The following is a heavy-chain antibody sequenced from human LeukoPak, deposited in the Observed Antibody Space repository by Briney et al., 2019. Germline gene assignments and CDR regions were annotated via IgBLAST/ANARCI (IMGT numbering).Heavy chain of an antibody. CDR2: IHYSGSF. CDR1: GDSIIGYY. Sequence: SETLSLTCTVSGDSIIGYYWSWIRQPPGKGLEWIGYIHYSGSFNYNPSLQSRVTISVDTSRGHFSLKLSSATAADTAVYYCARGERLGPDFWGQGTLVTVSS. J-gene: IGHJ4*02. V-gene: IGHV4-59*01. D-gene: IGHD1-1*01. CDR3: ARGERLGPDF.